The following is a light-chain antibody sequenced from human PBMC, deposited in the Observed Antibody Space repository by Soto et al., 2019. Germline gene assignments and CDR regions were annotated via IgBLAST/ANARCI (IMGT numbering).Light chain of an antibody. Sequence: QSVRTQPRSVSGSPGQSVTMSCSGTSSDVGGYNYVSWYQQYPGKAPKLMIYDVSKRPSGVPDRFSGSKSGNTASLTITGLQAEDEADYYCCSYAGRYTYVFGTGTKVTVL. CDR3: CSYAGRYTYV. CDR1: SSDVGGYNY. V-gene: IGLV2-11*01. J-gene: IGLJ1*01. CDR2: DVS.